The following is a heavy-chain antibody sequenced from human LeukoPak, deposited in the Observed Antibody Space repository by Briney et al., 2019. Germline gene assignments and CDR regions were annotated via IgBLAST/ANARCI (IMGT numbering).Heavy chain of an antibody. D-gene: IGHD3-10*01. CDR3: ARDQEVRGVIGGWFDP. Sequence: SETLSLTCTVSGGSISSYYWSWIRQPAGKGLEWIGRIYTSGSTNYNPSLKRRVTMSVDTSKNQFSLKLSSVTAADTAVYYCARDQEVRGVIGGWFDPWGQGTLVTVSS. CDR1: GGSISSYY. J-gene: IGHJ5*02. CDR2: IYTSGST. V-gene: IGHV4-4*07.